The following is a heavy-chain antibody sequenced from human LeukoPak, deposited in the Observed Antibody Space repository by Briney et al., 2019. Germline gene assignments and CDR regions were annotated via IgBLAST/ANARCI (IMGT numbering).Heavy chain of an antibody. CDR2: IYYSGST. Sequence: SETLSLTCTVSGGSISSSSYYWGWIRQPPGKGLEWIGSIYYSGSTYYNPSLKSRVTISVDTSKNHFSLKLTSVTAADTAVYYCARRFPSGYFDYWGQGTLVTVSS. D-gene: IGHD2-21*01. J-gene: IGHJ4*02. CDR3: ARRFPSGYFDY. CDR1: GGSISSSSYY. V-gene: IGHV4-39*07.